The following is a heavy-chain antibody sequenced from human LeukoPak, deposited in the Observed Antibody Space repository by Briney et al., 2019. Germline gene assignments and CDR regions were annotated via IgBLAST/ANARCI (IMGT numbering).Heavy chain of an antibody. Sequence: PSETLSLTCTVSGGSISSYYWSWIRQPPGKGLEWIGYIYYSGSTNYNPSLKSRVTISVDTSKNQFSLKLSSVTAADTAVYYCARHSPYYYMDVWGKGTTVTVSS. CDR3: ARHSPYYYMDV. CDR2: IYYSGST. V-gene: IGHV4-59*08. CDR1: GGSISSYY. J-gene: IGHJ6*03.